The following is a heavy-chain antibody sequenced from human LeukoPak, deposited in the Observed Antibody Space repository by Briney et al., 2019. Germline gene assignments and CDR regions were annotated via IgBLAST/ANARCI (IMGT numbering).Heavy chain of an antibody. J-gene: IGHJ5*02. D-gene: IGHD3-10*01. CDR1: GYTFTSYA. V-gene: IGHV1-3*01. CDR3: ARESKVLWFGEYNWFDP. Sequence: ASVKVSCKASGYTFTSYAMHWVRQAPGQRLEWMGWINAGNGNTKYSQKFQGRVTITRDTSASTAYMELSSLRSEDTAVYYCARESKVLWFGEYNWFDPWGQGTLVTVSS. CDR2: INAGNGNT.